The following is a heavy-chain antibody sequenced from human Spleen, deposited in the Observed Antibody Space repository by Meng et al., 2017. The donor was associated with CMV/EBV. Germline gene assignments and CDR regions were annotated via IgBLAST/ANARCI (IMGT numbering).Heavy chain of an antibody. J-gene: IGHJ4*02. CDR1: GYNFSNYY. V-gene: IGHV1-46*01. CDR3: ARERANYFQGGGFDY. CDR2: INTSTGST. D-gene: IGHD1-7*01. Sequence: GYNFSNYYIHWVRQAPGSGLDWMGRINTSTGSTSYAKKFLGRVTMTIDTSTSTVYMELSSLRSEDAAVYYCARERANYFQGGGFDYWGRGTLVTVSS.